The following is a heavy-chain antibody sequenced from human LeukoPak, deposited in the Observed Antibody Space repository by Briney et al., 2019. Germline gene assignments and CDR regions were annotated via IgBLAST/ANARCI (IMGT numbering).Heavy chain of an antibody. CDR3: ARDAGYCSSTSCSYDAFDI. CDR2: ISSSSYI. J-gene: IGHJ3*02. Sequence: GGSLRLSCAASGFTFSSYSMNWVRQAPGKGLEWVSSISSSSYIYYADSVKGRFTISRDNAKNSLYLQMNSLRAEDTAVYYCARDAGYCSSTSCSYDAFDIWGQGTMVTVSS. D-gene: IGHD2-2*01. CDR1: GFTFSSYS. V-gene: IGHV3-21*01.